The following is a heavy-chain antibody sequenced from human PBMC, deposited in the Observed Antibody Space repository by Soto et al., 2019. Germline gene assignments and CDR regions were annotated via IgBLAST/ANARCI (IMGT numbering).Heavy chain of an antibody. Sequence: QVQLVQSGAEVKPPGASVKVSCKASGYTFTGHYMHWVRQVSGRRLEFLGWLKPDNGGTYYATKFQGRVTFTRDTSNTIAYMEMSGLHSDDTAVYFCARDLCPLGSGSPCPTFGMDVWGQGTTVAVT. J-gene: IGHJ6*02. V-gene: IGHV1-2*02. CDR1: GYTFTGHY. D-gene: IGHD3-10*01. CDR2: LKPDNGGT. CDR3: ARDLCPLGSGSPCPTFGMDV.